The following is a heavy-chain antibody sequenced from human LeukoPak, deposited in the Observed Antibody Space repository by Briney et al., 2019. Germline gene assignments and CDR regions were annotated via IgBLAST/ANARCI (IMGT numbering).Heavy chain of an antibody. CDR3: AKDLGYCTGGVCLTAGSANWFDP. Sequence: SGGSLRLSCAASGFTFSSYAMSWVRQAPGKGLEWVSAISGSGGSTYYADSVKGRFTISRDNSKNTLYLQMNSLRAEDMAVYYCAKDLGYCTGGVCLTAGSANWFDPWGQGTLVTVSS. CDR2: ISGSGGST. V-gene: IGHV3-23*01. J-gene: IGHJ5*02. CDR1: GFTFSSYA. D-gene: IGHD2-8*02.